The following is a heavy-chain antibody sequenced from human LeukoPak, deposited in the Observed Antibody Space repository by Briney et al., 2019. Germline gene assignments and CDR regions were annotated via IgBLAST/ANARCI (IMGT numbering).Heavy chain of an antibody. CDR2: IYGSGGT. CDR1: GGSISGYY. CDR3: SRESGAFCPFGY. D-gene: IGHD1-26*01. Sequence: SETLSLTCTVSGGSISGYYWSWIRQPAGKGLEWIGRIYGSGGTRYHPSLKSRVTMSVDTAKNQFSLNLTSATAADTAIYFCSRESGAFCPFGYWGQGTLVTVSS. V-gene: IGHV4-4*07. J-gene: IGHJ4*02.